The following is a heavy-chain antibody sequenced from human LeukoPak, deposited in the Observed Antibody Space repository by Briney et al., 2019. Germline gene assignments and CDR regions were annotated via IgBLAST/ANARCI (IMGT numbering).Heavy chain of an antibody. CDR2: FDPEDGET. CDR1: GYTLTELS. D-gene: IGHD6-19*01. J-gene: IGHJ4*02. V-gene: IGHV1-24*01. Sequence: ASVKVSCKVSGYTLTELSMHWVRQAPGKGLEWMGGFDPEDGETIYAQKFQGRVTMTEDTSTDTDYMELSSLRSEDTAVYYCATLYSSGWNSDDYWGQGTLVTVSP. CDR3: ATLYSSGWNSDDY.